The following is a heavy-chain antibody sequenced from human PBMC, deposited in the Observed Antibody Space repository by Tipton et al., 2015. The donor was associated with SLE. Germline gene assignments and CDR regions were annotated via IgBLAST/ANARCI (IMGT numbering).Heavy chain of an antibody. Sequence: TLSLTCTVSGDSIGYYYWSLIRQPPGKGLEYIVYIYYSGSTNKNPSLRSRITMSVDTSKNQFSLRLTSGIAADTAVYYCARLHGYSYGINWFDPWGQGTLISVSS. CDR1: GDSIGYYY. J-gene: IGHJ5*02. V-gene: IGHV4-59*12. D-gene: IGHD5-18*01. CDR2: IYYSGST. CDR3: ARLHGYSYGINWFDP.